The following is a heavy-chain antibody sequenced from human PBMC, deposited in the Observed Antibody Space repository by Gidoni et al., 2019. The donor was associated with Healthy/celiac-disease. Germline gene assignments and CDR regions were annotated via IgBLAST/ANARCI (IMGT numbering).Heavy chain of an antibody. V-gene: IGHV3-30-3*01. J-gene: IGHJ1*01. CDR3: ARNGVFWSGYAGGVCFQH. Sequence: QVQLVESGGGVVQPGRSLRLSCAASGFTFSSYAMHWVRQAPGKGLEWVAVISYDGSNKYYADSVKGRFTISRDNSKNTLYLQMNSLRAEDTAVYYCARNGVFWSGYAGGVCFQHWGQGTLVTVSS. CDR1: GFTFSSYA. CDR2: ISYDGSNK. D-gene: IGHD3-3*01.